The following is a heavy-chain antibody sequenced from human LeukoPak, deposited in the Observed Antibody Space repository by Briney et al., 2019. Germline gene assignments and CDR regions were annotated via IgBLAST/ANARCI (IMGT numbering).Heavy chain of an antibody. CDR1: GFTFSSYW. Sequence: GGSLRLSCAASGFTFSSYWMSWVRQAPGKGLEWVSAISGSGGSTYYADSVKGRFTISRDNSKKTLYLQMNRVRDEDRAVYYCAIKLRFLEWLTPSQAFDIWGQGTMVTVSS. D-gene: IGHD3-3*01. J-gene: IGHJ3*02. CDR2: ISGSGGST. CDR3: AIKLRFLEWLTPSQAFDI. V-gene: IGHV3-23*01.